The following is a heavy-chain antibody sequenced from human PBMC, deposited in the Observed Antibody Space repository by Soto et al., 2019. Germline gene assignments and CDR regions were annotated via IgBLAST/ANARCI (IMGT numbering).Heavy chain of an antibody. CDR2: IYYSGST. CDR1: GGSISSYY. J-gene: IGHJ3*02. V-gene: IGHV4-59*01. Sequence: SETLSLTCTVSGGSISSYYWSWIRQPPGKGLEWIGYIYYSGSTNYNPSLKSRVTISVDTSKNQFSLKLSSVTAADTAVYYCVLNFGGGQESDAFDIWGQGTMVTVSS. D-gene: IGHD3-10*01. CDR3: VLNFGGGQESDAFDI.